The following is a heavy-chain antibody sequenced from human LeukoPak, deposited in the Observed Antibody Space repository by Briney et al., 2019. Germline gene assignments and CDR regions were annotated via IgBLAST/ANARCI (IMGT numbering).Heavy chain of an antibody. CDR3: ARRYYYDSSGYYRY. Sequence: SETLSLTCTVSGGSISSYYWSWIRQPPGKGLEWIGEINHSGSTNYNPSLKSRVTISVDTSKNQFSLKLSSVTAADTAVYYCARRYYYDSSGYYRYWGQGTLVTVSS. V-gene: IGHV4-34*01. CDR2: INHSGST. J-gene: IGHJ4*02. D-gene: IGHD3-22*01. CDR1: GGSISSYY.